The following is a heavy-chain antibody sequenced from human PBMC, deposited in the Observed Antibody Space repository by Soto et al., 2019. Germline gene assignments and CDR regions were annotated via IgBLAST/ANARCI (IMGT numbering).Heavy chain of an antibody. CDR1: GGSISSSSYY. V-gene: IGHV4-39*01. Sequence: SETLSLTCTVSGGSISSSSYYWGWIRQPPGKGLEWIGSIYYSGSTYYNPSLKSRVTISVDTSKNQFSLKLSSVTAADTAVYYCARQDCTNGVCYSYYYYYMDVWGKGTTVTVSS. D-gene: IGHD2-8*01. CDR2: IYYSGST. J-gene: IGHJ6*03. CDR3: ARQDCTNGVCYSYYYYYMDV.